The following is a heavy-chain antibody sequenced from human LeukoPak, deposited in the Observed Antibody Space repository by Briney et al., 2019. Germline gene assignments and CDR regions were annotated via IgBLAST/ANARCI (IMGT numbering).Heavy chain of an antibody. CDR3: ARRMYYYGSGTSYYFDY. Sequence: SVKVSCKASGGNFSSNAISWVRQAPGQGLEWMGRIIPNLGVRNYAQKFQDRVTIIADKSTSTVYMELSSLRSEDTAVYYCARRMYYYGSGTSYYFDYWGQGTLVTVSS. J-gene: IGHJ4*02. CDR1: GGNFSSNA. D-gene: IGHD3-10*01. CDR2: IIPNLGVR. V-gene: IGHV1-69*04.